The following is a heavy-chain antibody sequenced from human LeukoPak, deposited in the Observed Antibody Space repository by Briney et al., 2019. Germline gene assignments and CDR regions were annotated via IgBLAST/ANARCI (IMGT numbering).Heavy chain of an antibody. J-gene: IGHJ6*03. CDR1: GFTFSDYS. Sequence: GGSLRLSCAASGFTFSDYSMNWVRQATGKGLEWVSYISSIGATIYYADSVKGRFTISRDNAKNSLFLQMNSLRAEDTAVYYCARETPSGIAAAGTLSYYYYMDVWGKGTTVTISS. D-gene: IGHD6-13*01. CDR3: ARETPSGIAAAGTLSYYYYMDV. CDR2: ISSIGATI. V-gene: IGHV3-48*01.